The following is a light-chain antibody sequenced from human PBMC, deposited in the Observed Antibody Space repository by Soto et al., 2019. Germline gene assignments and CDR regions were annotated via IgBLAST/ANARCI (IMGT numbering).Light chain of an antibody. V-gene: IGKV3-11*01. CDR2: QTS. Sequence: ELVLTQCPATLSSFPGDRVTLSCRASQYINTRLAWYQHRPGQAPRLLIYQTSIRAAGIPARFSASGTGTDFTLTISDVQPEDFAVYYCHQRQSWPRTFGQGTKVDNK. CDR1: QYINTR. J-gene: IGKJ1*01. CDR3: HQRQSWPRT.